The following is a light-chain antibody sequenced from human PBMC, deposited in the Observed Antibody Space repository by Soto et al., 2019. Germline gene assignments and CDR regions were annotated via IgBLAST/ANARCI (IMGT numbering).Light chain of an antibody. V-gene: IGKV1-5*03. CDR3: QHYNSYPLT. Sequence: DIQMTQSPSTLSASVGDRVIITCRASQSISSWLACYQQKPGKAPELLISKSSSLQSGVPSRFSGSGSGTEFTLTISSLQPDDVATYYCQHYNSYPLTFGGGTKVEIK. CDR2: KSS. J-gene: IGKJ4*01. CDR1: QSISSW.